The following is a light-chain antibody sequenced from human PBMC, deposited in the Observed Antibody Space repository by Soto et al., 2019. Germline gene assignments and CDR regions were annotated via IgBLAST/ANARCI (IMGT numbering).Light chain of an antibody. Sequence: QAVVTQEPSLTVSPGGTVTITCASSTGAGPSGYYPNWFQQKPGQAPRPLIYSTSDKYSWTPARFSGSLLGGKAALPLSGVQANDEAEYYCMLSDGGVCVFGGGT. J-gene: IGLJ3*02. CDR2: STS. V-gene: IGLV7-43*01. CDR1: TGAGPSGYY. CDR3: MLSDGGVCV.